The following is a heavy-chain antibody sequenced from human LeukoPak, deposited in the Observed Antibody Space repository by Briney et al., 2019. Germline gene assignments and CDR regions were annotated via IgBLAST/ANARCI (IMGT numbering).Heavy chain of an antibody. CDR1: GGSISSYY. Sequence: SETLSLTCTVSGGSISSYYWGWIRQPPRKGLEWIGSIYYSGSTYYNPSLKSRVTISVDTSKNQFSLKLSSVTAADTAVYYCASSYYYDSSGYYYPVDYWGQGTLVTVSS. CDR3: ASSYYYDSSGYYYPVDY. D-gene: IGHD3-22*01. V-gene: IGHV4-39*07. J-gene: IGHJ4*02. CDR2: IYYSGST.